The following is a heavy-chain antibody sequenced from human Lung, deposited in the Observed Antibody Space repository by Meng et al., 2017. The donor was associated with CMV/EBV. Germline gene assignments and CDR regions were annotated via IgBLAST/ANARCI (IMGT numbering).Heavy chain of an antibody. D-gene: IGHD6-13*01. CDR1: GFTFSSYG. J-gene: IGHJ6*02. V-gene: IGHV3-30*02. Sequence: GESXKISCAASGFTFSSYGMHWVRQAPGKGLEWVAFIRYDGSNKYYADSVKGRFTISRDNSKNTLYLQMNSLRAEDTAVYYCAKDRLSSSSWYYYYYGMDVWXQWTTVTVSS. CDR2: IRYDGSNK. CDR3: AKDRLSSSSWYYYYYGMDV.